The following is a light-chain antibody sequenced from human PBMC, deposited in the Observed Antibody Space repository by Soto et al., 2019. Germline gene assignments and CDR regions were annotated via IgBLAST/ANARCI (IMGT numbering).Light chain of an antibody. V-gene: IGLV2-8*01. CDR1: SSDVGGHKY. CDR3: SSYVGSDNLV. J-gene: IGLJ2*01. Sequence: QSALTQPPSASGSPGQSVTISCTGTSSDVGGHKYVSWYQQHPGKAPKLMIYEVSKRPSGVPDRFSGSKFGNTASLTVSGLQAEDEGDYYCSSYVGSDNLVFGGGTKLTVL. CDR2: EVS.